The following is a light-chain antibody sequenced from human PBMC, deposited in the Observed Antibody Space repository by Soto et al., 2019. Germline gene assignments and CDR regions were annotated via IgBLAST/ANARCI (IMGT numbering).Light chain of an antibody. CDR1: QSVTSNS. CDR2: GAS. J-gene: IGKJ1*01. Sequence: EIVLTQSPGTLSLSPGERATLFCRASQSVTSNSLAWYQHKPGQGPRFLIYGASSRATGIPGRFSGSGSGTDFTLTISRLEPEDFAVYYCQQYGSSPRTFGQGTKVDIK. V-gene: IGKV3-20*01. CDR3: QQYGSSPRT.